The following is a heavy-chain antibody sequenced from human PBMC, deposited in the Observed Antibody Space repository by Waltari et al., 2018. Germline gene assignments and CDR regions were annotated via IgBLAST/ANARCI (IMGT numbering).Heavy chain of an antibody. CDR1: GGSVRSYY. Sequence: QVQLQESGPGLVKPSETLSFTCTVSGGSVRSYYWRWIRQPPGKGLEWIGYIDYSGSTNYNPSLKSRVTISVDTTKNQFSLKLSSVTAADTAVYYCARDGFYSSGSFGAFDIWGQGTMVTVSS. CDR3: ARDGFYSSGSFGAFDI. J-gene: IGHJ3*02. V-gene: IGHV4-59*02. D-gene: IGHD3-22*01. CDR2: IDYSGST.